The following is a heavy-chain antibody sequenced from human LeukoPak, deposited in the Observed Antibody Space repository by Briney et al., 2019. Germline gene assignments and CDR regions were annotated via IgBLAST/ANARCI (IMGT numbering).Heavy chain of an antibody. CDR2: INPNSGGT. CDR3: ARGDNSGYYSGP. Sequence: GGSLRLSCAASGFTFSSYAMHWVRQAPGQGLEWMGRINPNSGGTNYAQKFQGRVTMTRDTSISTAYMELSSLRSEDTAVYYCARGDNSGYYSGPWGQGTLVTVSS. J-gene: IGHJ5*02. CDR1: GFTFSSYA. V-gene: IGHV1-2*06. D-gene: IGHD3-22*01.